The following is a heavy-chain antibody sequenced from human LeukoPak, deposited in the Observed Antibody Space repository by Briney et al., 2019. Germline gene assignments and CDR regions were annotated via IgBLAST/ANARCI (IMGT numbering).Heavy chain of an antibody. CDR2: ISGSGDAT. CDR1: GFTFTSYA. CDR3: SPSRAAGGKTDY. Sequence: GGSLRLSCAASGFTFTSYAMNWVRQAPGKGLEWVSAISGSGDATYYADSVKGRFTISRDNSKNTLYLQMNSLRPEDTAVYYCSPSRAAGGKTDYWGHGTLVTVSS. D-gene: IGHD2-2*01. V-gene: IGHV3-23*01. J-gene: IGHJ4*01.